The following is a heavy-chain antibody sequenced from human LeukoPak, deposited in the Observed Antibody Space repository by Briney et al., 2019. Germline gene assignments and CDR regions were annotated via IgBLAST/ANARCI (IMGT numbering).Heavy chain of an antibody. CDR2: INSDGSST. Sequence: GGTLRLSCAASGFTLSGNWMHWVRQAPGKGQVWVSRINSDGSSTSYAASVKGRFTISRDNAKNTLYLQMNRLRAEDTAVYYCARRDNYDYWGQGTLVTVSS. V-gene: IGHV3-74*01. CDR3: ARRDNYDY. D-gene: IGHD2-15*01. CDR1: GFTLSGNW. J-gene: IGHJ4*02.